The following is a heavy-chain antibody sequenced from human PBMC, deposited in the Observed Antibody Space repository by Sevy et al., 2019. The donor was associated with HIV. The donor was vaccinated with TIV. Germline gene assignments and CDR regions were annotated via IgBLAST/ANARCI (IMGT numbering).Heavy chain of an antibody. D-gene: IGHD3-10*01. CDR2: IYYSGST. CDR3: ASSPYYYGSGSHYQNIYYYYYYMDV. CDR1: GGSISSYY. V-gene: IGHV4-59*01. Sequence: SETLSLTCTVSGGSISSYYWSWIRQPPGKGLEWIGHIYYSGSTNYNPSLKSRVTISVDTSKNQFSLKLSSVTAADTAVYYCASSPYYYGSGSHYQNIYYYYYYMDVWGKGTTVTVSS. J-gene: IGHJ6*03.